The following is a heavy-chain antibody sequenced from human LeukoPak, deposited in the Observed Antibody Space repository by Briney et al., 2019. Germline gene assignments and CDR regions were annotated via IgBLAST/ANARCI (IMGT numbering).Heavy chain of an antibody. Sequence: GGSLRLSCAASGFTFSSYWMHWVRQAPGKGLVWVSRINSDGRSTSYADSVKGRFTISRDNAKNTLYLQMNSLRAEDTAVYYCAREPNYYDSSGYYLLWGQGTLVTVSS. CDR2: INSDGRST. CDR3: AREPNYYDSSGYYLL. J-gene: IGHJ4*02. D-gene: IGHD3-22*01. CDR1: GFTFSSYW. V-gene: IGHV3-74*01.